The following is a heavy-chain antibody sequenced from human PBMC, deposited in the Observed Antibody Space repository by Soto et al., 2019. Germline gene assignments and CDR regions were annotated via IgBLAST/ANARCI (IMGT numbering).Heavy chain of an antibody. J-gene: IGHJ4*02. V-gene: IGHV3-21*01. CDR3: ARESEDLTSNFDY. CDR1: GFTFTRYS. Sequence: LRLSCAASGFTFTRYSMNWVRQSPGKGLEWVSSISSTTNYIYYADSMKGRFTVSRDNAKNSVYLEMNSLSAEDTAVYYCARESEDLTSNFDYWGQGTLVTVSS. CDR2: ISSTTNYI.